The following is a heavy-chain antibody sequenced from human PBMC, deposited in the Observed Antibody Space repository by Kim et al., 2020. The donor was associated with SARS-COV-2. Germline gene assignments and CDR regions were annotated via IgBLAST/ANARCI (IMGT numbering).Heavy chain of an antibody. CDR1: GFTVRSNY. D-gene: IGHD3-10*01. CDR2: IFVGGTT. CDR3: ARDHYYGSESD. Sequence: GGSLRLSCAASGFTVRSNYMTWVRQAPGKGLAWVSVIFVGGTTYYADAVKGRFTITRDHSANTVYLQMTSLRAEDTAVYYCARDHYYGSESDWGQGTLVTVSS. V-gene: IGHV3-53*01. J-gene: IGHJ4*02.